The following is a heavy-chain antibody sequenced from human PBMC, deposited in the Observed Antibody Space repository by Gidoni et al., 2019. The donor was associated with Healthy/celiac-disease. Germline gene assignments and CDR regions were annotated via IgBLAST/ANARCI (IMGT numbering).Heavy chain of an antibody. J-gene: IGHJ6*02. Sequence: EVQLLVSGGGLVQPGGSLSLSCAAPGFTLSSYAMSWVRQAPGKGLEWVSAISGSGGSTYYADSVKGRFTISRDNSKNTLYLQMNSLRAEDTAVYYCAKGVGLLFSPYYYYGMDVWGQGTTVTVSS. CDR3: AKGVGLLFSPYYYYGMDV. D-gene: IGHD5-18*01. CDR1: GFTLSSYA. V-gene: IGHV3-23*01. CDR2: ISGSGGST.